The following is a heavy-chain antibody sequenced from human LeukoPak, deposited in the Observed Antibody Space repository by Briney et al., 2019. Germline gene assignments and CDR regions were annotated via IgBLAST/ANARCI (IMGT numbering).Heavy chain of an antibody. CDR1: GFTFSSYA. J-gene: IGHJ4*02. CDR2: ITGPGVTT. Sequence: GGSLRLSCAASGFTFSSYAMSWVRQAPGKGLQWVSSITGPGVTTYYADSVKGRFTISRDNSKNTLYLQMNSLRAEDTAVYYCAKDSRGYAVPSWGQGTLVTVSS. D-gene: IGHD2-8*01. CDR3: AKDSRGYAVPS. V-gene: IGHV3-23*01.